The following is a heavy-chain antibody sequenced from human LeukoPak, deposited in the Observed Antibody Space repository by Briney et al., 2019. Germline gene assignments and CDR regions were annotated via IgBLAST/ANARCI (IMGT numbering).Heavy chain of an antibody. D-gene: IGHD3-10*01. CDR2: ISWNSGSI. J-gene: IGHJ4*02. V-gene: IGHV3-9*01. CDR1: GFTFDDYA. Sequence: GGSLRLSCAASGFTFDDYAMHWVRQAPGKGLEWVSGISWNSGSIGYADSVKGRFTISRDNAKNSLYLQMNSLRAEDTALYYCAKGPSGPDYWGQGTLVAVSS. CDR3: AKGPSGPDY.